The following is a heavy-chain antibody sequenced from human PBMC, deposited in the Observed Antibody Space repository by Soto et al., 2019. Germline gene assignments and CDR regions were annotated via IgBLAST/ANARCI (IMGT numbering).Heavy chain of an antibody. J-gene: IGHJ5*02. CDR3: ARQSLDDYREIGWFDP. Sequence: PGESLKISCKASGYSFATYWIGWVRQMPEKGLEWMAIIYPGDSDTRYSPSFQGQVTISADKSISTAYLQWNSLKASDTAMYYCARQSLDDYREIGWFDPWGQGTLVTVSS. CDR2: IYPGDSDT. CDR1: GYSFATYW. D-gene: IGHD4-4*01. V-gene: IGHV5-51*01.